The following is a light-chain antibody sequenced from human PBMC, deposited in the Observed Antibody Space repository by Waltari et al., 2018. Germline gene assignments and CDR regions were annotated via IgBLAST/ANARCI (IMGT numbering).Light chain of an antibody. CDR3: QSYDISLSGVV. Sequence: QSVLTQPPSVSGAPGQRVTISCPGSTSTLGAPSAVPSYPQLPGTAPKLLIYGNINRPSGVPDRFSGSKSGTSASLAITGLQSEDEADYYCQSYDISLSGVVFGGGTKVTVL. CDR1: TSTLGAPSA. V-gene: IGLV1-40*01. CDR2: GNI. J-gene: IGLJ2*01.